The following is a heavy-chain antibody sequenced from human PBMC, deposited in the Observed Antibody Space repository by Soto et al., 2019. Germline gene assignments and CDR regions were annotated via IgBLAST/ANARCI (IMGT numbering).Heavy chain of an antibody. V-gene: IGHV2-70*01. Sequence: AGPPMVNPTRPRTLTCTFSGFSLSTSGMCVSWIRQPPGKALEWLALIDSDDDKYYITSLNTRLTISKDTSNNQVVLTMTNMDPVDTATYYCARISSAYYYESSGSYAFDIWGQGTMVTVSS. D-gene: IGHD3-22*01. J-gene: IGHJ3*02. CDR2: IDSDDDK. CDR1: GFSLSTSGMC. CDR3: ARISSAYYYESSGSYAFDI.